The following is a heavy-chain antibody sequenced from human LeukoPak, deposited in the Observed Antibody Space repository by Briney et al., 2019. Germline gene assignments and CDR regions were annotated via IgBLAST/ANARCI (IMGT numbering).Heavy chain of an antibody. Sequence: SETLSLTCAVSGYSISSGYYWGWIRQPPGKGLEWIGSIYHSGSTYYNPSLKSRVTISVDTSKNQFSLKLSSVTAADTAVYYCARRYDSGSGYYTFDYWGQETLVTVSS. CDR3: ARRYDSGSGYYTFDY. J-gene: IGHJ4*02. V-gene: IGHV4-38-2*01. CDR2: IYHSGST. D-gene: IGHD3-22*01. CDR1: GYSISSGYY.